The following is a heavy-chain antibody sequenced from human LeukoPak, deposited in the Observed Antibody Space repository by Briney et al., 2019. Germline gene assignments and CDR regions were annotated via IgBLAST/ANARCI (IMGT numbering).Heavy chain of an antibody. CDR2: IKQDGSEK. CDR3: ASTQSFDY. Sequence: PGGSLRLSCVASGFTLSIYWMSWVRQAPGKGLEWVANIKQDGSEKYYADSVKGRFTISRDNAKSSLYLQLNSLSVEDTAVYHCASTQSFDYWGQGTLVTVPS. V-gene: IGHV3-7*05. CDR1: GFTLSIYW. J-gene: IGHJ4*02.